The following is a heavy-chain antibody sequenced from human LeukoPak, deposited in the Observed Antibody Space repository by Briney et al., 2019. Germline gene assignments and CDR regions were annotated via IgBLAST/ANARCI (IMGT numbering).Heavy chain of an antibody. Sequence: GGSLRLSCAASGFTFSSYVMNWVRQAPGKGLEWVSGISTSGGSTYYADSVKGRFTISRDNSKNTLHLQMNSLRAEDTAVYYCARRNTGIDYWGQGTQVTVSS. CDR1: GFTFSSYV. CDR3: ARRNTGIDY. V-gene: IGHV3-23*01. D-gene: IGHD4-17*01. CDR2: ISTSGGST. J-gene: IGHJ4*02.